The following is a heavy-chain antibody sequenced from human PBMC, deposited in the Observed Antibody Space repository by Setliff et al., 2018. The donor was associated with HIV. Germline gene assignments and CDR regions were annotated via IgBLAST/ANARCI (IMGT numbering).Heavy chain of an antibody. CDR1: GGTFSSYA. V-gene: IGHV1-69*13. D-gene: IGHD2-21*01. CDR2: VLPIFGST. Sequence: SVKVSCKTSGGTFSSYAISWVRQATGQGLEWMGGVLPIFGSTNYAHRFQGRVTITADESTSTAYMELSSLRTEDRAVYYWARGIDPRHYNYFYYMDVWGTGTTVTVSS. CDR3: ARGIDPRHYNYFYYMDV. J-gene: IGHJ6*03.